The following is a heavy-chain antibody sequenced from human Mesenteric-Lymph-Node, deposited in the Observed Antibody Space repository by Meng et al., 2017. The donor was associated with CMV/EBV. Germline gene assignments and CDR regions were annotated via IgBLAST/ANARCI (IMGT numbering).Heavy chain of an antibody. D-gene: IGHD2-15*01. CDR1: GFTFNSYE. V-gene: IGHV3-48*03. CDR3: ARGGGYYYYYGMDV. J-gene: IGHJ6*02. Sequence: GGSLRLSCVASGFTFNSYEMKWVRQAPGKGLEWVSYISSSGSTIYYADSVKGRFTISRDNAKNTLYLQMNSLRAEDTAVYYCARGGGYYYYYGMDVWGQGTTVTVSS. CDR2: ISSSGSTI.